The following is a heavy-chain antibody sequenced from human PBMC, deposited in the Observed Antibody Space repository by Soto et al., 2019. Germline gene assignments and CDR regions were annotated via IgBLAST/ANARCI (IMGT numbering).Heavy chain of an antibody. CDR1: GYTFTSYD. V-gene: IGHV1-8*01. Sequence: ASVKVSCKASGYTFTSYDINWVRQATGRGLEWMGWMNPNSGNTGYAQKFQGRVTMTRNTSISTAYMELSSLRSEDTAVYYCARGPRITIFGVALDYWGQGTLVTVSS. CDR2: MNPNSGNT. CDR3: ARGPRITIFGVALDY. J-gene: IGHJ4*02. D-gene: IGHD3-3*01.